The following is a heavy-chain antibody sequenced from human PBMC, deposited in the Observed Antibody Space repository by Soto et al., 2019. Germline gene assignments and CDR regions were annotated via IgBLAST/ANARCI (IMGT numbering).Heavy chain of an antibody. CDR2: ISGSSDA. V-gene: IGHV3-23*01. CDR1: GFTFSSYG. CDR3: ARDATYYYGMDV. Sequence: GGSLRLSCATSGFTFSSYGMSWVRQAPGKGLEWVSAISGSSDAYYPDSVKGRFTISRDNAKNTLYLQMNSLRAEDTAVYYCARDATYYYGMDVWGQGTTVTVSS. J-gene: IGHJ6*02.